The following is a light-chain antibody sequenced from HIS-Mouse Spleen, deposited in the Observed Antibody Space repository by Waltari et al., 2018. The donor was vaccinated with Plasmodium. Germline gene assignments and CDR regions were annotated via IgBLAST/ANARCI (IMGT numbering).Light chain of an antibody. CDR1: SSHVGSYKL. CDR2: EGS. Sequence: QSAMTQPASVSGSPGQSITISCTGTSSHVGSYKLVSWYQQHPGHAPKLRSYEGSKRPSGVSNRFSGSKSGNTASLTISGLQAEDVADYYCCSYAGSSTYVFGTGTKVTVL. CDR3: CSYAGSSTYV. J-gene: IGLJ1*01. V-gene: IGLV2-23*01.